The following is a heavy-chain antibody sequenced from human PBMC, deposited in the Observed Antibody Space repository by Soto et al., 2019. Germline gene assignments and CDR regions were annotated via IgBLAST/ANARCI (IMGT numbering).Heavy chain of an antibody. Sequence: QVQLVQSGAEVKKPGSSVKVSCKASGGTFRSYAISWVRQAPGQGLAWMGGIIPIFGTANYAQKFQGRVTITADESTTTAYMALSSLRSEDTAVYYCASSADSSGWYYFEYWGQGTLVTVSS. CDR2: IIPIFGTA. D-gene: IGHD6-19*01. CDR3: ASSADSSGWYYFEY. CDR1: GGTFRSYA. V-gene: IGHV1-69*12. J-gene: IGHJ4*02.